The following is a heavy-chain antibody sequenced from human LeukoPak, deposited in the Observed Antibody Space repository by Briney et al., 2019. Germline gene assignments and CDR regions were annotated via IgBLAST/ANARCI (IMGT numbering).Heavy chain of an antibody. V-gene: IGHV3-9*01. CDR3: AKDVFSANWYYFDS. CDR1: GFTFDDYA. Sequence: PGRSLRLSCAASGFTFDDYAMHWVRQAPGKGLEWVSGISFNSGGVGYADSVKGRFTISRDNAKKSLYLQMNSLRREDTAFYYCAKDVFSANWYYFDSWGQGTLVTVSS. CDR2: ISFNSGGV. D-gene: IGHD4/OR15-4a*01. J-gene: IGHJ4*02.